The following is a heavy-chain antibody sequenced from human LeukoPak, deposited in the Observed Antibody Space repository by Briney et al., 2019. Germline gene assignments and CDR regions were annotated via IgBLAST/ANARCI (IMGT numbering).Heavy chain of an antibody. Sequence: GGSLRLSCLASKFTFNNYAMTWVRQAPGKGLEWVSSISGSGDNIDYADSVKGRFTISRDNSENTLYLQMNSLRGEDTAVYYCARDGYSGSYYRLYYFFMDVWGKGTTVTVSS. V-gene: IGHV3-23*01. CDR2: ISGSGDNI. CDR1: KFTFNNYA. J-gene: IGHJ6*03. D-gene: IGHD1-26*01. CDR3: ARDGYSGSYYRLYYFFMDV.